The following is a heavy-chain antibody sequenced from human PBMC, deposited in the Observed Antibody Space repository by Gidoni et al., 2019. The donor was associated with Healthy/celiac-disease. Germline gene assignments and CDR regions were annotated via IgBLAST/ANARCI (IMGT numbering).Heavy chain of an antibody. CDR1: GFTFSDYF. J-gene: IGHJ4*02. Sequence: QVQLVESGGGLVKPGGSLRLSCAASGFTFSDYFMSWIRQAPGKGLEWVSYISSSSTYANYADSVKGRFTISRDNAKNSLYLQMNSLRAEDTAVYYCARATYYYDSSLGYWGQGTLVTVSS. D-gene: IGHD3-22*01. CDR2: ISSSSTYA. CDR3: ARATYYYDSSLGY. V-gene: IGHV3-11*06.